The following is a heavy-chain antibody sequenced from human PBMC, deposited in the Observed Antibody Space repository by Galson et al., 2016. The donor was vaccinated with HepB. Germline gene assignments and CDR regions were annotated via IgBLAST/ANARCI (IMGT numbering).Heavy chain of an antibody. CDR1: GFTFSSYA. CDR2: ISGSGGST. J-gene: IGHJ3*02. V-gene: IGHV3-23*01. CDR3: ARTLPRAGAFDI. Sequence: SLRLSCAASGFTFSSYAMRWVRQAPGKGLEWVSAISGSGGSTYYAGSVKGRFTISRDNSKNTLYLQMNRLRAEDTAVYYCARTLPRAGAFDIWGQGTMVTVSS.